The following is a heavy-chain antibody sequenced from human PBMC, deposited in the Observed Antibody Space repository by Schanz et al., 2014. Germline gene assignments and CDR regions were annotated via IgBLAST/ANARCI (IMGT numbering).Heavy chain of an antibody. CDR3: AKIERNED. D-gene: IGHD1-1*01. Sequence: EVQLVESGGGLVQPGGSLRLSCAASGFTFSSYAMSWVRQAPGKGLEWVSGFDAHDGRAYYADSAKGRFTISRDNSKSALYVEMNSLRVEDTAVYYCAKIERNEDWGQGTLVADSS. CDR1: GFTFSSYA. J-gene: IGHJ4*02. CDR2: FDAHDGRA. V-gene: IGHV3-23*04.